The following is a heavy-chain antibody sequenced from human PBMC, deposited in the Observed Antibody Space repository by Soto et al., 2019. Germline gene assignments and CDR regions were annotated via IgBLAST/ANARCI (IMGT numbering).Heavy chain of an antibody. Sequence: ASVKVSCKTSGYTFTNYAIHWVRQAPGQRLEWMGWINAGDGNTKYSQKFQGRVTMTRNTSISTAYMELSSLRSEDTAVYYCARGNLAVAGTRYYYYYMDVWGKGTTVTVSS. J-gene: IGHJ6*03. CDR2: INAGDGNT. CDR3: ARGNLAVAGTRYYYYYMDV. CDR1: GYTFTNYA. D-gene: IGHD6-19*01. V-gene: IGHV1-3*01.